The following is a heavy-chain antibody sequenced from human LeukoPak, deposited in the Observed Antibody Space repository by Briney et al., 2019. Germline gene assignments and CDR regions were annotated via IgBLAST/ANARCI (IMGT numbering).Heavy chain of an antibody. CDR2: IYYSGST. D-gene: IGHD1-26*01. V-gene: IGHV4-31*03. CDR1: GGSISSGGYY. J-gene: IGHJ4*02. CDR3: ARESPLGATNY. Sequence: RSSETLSLTCTVSGGSISSGGYYWSWIRQHPGKGLEWIGYIYYSGSTYYNPSLKSRVTISVDTSKNQFSLKLSSVTAADTAVCYCARESPLGATNYWGQGTLVTVSS.